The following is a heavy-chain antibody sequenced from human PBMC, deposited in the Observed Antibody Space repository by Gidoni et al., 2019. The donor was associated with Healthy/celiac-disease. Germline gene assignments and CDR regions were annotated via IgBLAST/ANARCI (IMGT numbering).Heavy chain of an antibody. CDR3: ARNMGYCSGGSCYYFDY. D-gene: IGHD2-15*01. CDR2: IYYSGST. Sequence: QLQLQESGPGLVKPSETLSLTCTVSGGSISSSSYYWGWIRQPPGKGLEWIGSIYYSGSTYYNPSLKSRVTISVDTSKNQFSLKLSSVTAADTAVYYCARNMGYCSGGSCYYFDYWGQGTLVTVSS. CDR1: GGSISSSSYY. V-gene: IGHV4-39*01. J-gene: IGHJ4*02.